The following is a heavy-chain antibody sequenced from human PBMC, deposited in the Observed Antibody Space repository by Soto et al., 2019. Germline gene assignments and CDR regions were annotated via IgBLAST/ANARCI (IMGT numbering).Heavy chain of an antibody. CDR2: IYYSGST. Sequence: SQTLSLTCAVSGGSISSSNWWRWVRQPPGKGLEWIGYIYYSGSTNYNPSLKSRVTISVDTSKNQFSLKLSSVTAADTAVYYCARTIFPPGNWFDPWGQGTLVTVSS. CDR3: ARTIFPPGNWFDP. CDR1: GGSISSSNW. J-gene: IGHJ5*02. D-gene: IGHD3-9*01. V-gene: IGHV4-4*02.